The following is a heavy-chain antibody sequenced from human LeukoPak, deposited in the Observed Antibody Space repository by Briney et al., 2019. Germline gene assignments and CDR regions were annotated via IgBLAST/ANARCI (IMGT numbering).Heavy chain of an antibody. CDR3: ARGTWGSGSDIPSTNYYYYYYGMDV. J-gene: IGHJ6*04. Sequence: PSQTLSLTCAVSGGSISSGGYSWSWIRQPPGKGLEWIGYIYHSGSTYYNPSLKSRVTILVDRSKNQFSLKLSSVTAADTAVYYCARGTWGSGSDIPSTNYYYYYYGMDVWGKGTTVTVSS. V-gene: IGHV4-30-2*01. CDR1: GGSISSGGYS. D-gene: IGHD3-10*01. CDR2: IYHSGST.